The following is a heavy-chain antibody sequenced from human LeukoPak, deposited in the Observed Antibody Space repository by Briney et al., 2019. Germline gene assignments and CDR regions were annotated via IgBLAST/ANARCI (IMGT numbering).Heavy chain of an antibody. CDR1: GFTFDDYA. D-gene: IGHD3-3*01. CDR3: AAWFISIGGFDY. V-gene: IGHV3-9*01. J-gene: IGHJ4*02. CDR2: ISWNSGSI. Sequence: AGGSLRLSCTATGFTFDDYAMLWVRQAPGRGREWVSGISWNSGSIGYADSVKGRFTISRDNAKNSLYLQMNSLRAEDTALYYCAAWFISIGGFDYWGQGTLVSVSS.